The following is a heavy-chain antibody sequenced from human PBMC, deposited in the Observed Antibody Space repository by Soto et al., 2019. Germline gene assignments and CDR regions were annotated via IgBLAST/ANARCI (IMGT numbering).Heavy chain of an antibody. CDR3: TPALFPRARGNY. Sequence: EVQLVESGGGLVKPGGSLRLSCAASGFTFTNDWMNWVRQAPGKGLEWVGRIKSKSGGGTTDYAAPVEGRFPHFRDHRGDALYLQMNSLKTEASAPYYCTPALFPRARGNYWGQGTLVTVSS. CDR2: IKSKSGGGTT. CDR1: GFTFTNDW. J-gene: IGHJ4*02. D-gene: IGHD5-12*01. V-gene: IGHV3-15*07.